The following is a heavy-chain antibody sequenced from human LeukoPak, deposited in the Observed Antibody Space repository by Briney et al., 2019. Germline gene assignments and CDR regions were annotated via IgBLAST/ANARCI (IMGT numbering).Heavy chain of an antibody. CDR1: GGSISSSSYY. CDR2: IYYSGST. D-gene: IGHD3-16*01. CDR3: ARVMTQEFDY. V-gene: IGHV4-39*07. Sequence: SETLSLTCTVSGGSISSSSYYWGWIRQPPGKGLEWIGSIYYSGSTYYNPSLKSRVTISVDTSKNQFSLKLSSVTAADTAVYYCARVMTQEFDYWGQGTLVTVSS. J-gene: IGHJ4*02.